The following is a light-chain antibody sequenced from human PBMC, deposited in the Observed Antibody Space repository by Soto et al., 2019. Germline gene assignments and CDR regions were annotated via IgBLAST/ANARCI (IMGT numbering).Light chain of an antibody. J-gene: IGLJ2*01. CDR1: SSDVGGYNY. Sequence: QSALTQPASVSGSPGQSITNSCTGTSSDVGGYNYVSWYQQHPGKAPKLMIYDVSNRPSGVSNRFSGSKSGITASLTISGLQAEDEADYYCSSYARNRDVLFGGGTKLTVL. V-gene: IGLV2-14*01. CDR3: SSYARNRDVL. CDR2: DVS.